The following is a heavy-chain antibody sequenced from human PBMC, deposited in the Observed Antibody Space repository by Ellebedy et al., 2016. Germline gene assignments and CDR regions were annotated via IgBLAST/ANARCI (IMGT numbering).Heavy chain of an antibody. V-gene: IGHV1-69*04. J-gene: IGHJ4*02. D-gene: IGHD6-13*01. CDR2: IIPILGIA. CDR1: GGTFSSYG. Sequence: ASVRVSCKASGGTFSSYGISWVRQAPGQGLEWMGRIIPILGIANYAQKFQGRVTITADKSTSTAYMELSSLRSEDTAVYYRARGIITAVGLQPNFDYWGQGALVTVSS. CDR3: ARGIITAVGLQPNFDY.